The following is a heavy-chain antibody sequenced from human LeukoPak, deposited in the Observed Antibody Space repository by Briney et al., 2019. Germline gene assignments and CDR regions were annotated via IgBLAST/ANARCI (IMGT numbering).Heavy chain of an antibody. J-gene: IGHJ4*02. V-gene: IGHV4-39*01. CDR1: GGSISSNNYY. Sequence: SETLSLTCSVSGGSISSNNYYWGWIRQPPGKGLEWIGNIYTTGSTYYSPSLKSRVIISLDTSKNQFSLKLSSVTAADTAVYYCARTPYYYDSSGYLFDYWGQGTLVTVSS. CDR3: ARTPYYYDSSGYLFDY. CDR2: IYTTGST. D-gene: IGHD3-22*01.